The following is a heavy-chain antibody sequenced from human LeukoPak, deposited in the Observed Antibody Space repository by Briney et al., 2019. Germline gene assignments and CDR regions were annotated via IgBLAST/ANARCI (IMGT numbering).Heavy chain of an antibody. V-gene: IGHV3-30*04. CDR1: GFTFSSYA. Sequence: GGSLRLSCAASGFTFSSYAMHWVRQAPGKGLEWVAVISYDGSNKYYADSVKGRFTISRDNSKNTLYLQMNSLRAEDTAVYYCARDDYFDYWGQGTLVTVSS. CDR3: ARDDYFDY. CDR2: ISYDGSNK. J-gene: IGHJ4*02.